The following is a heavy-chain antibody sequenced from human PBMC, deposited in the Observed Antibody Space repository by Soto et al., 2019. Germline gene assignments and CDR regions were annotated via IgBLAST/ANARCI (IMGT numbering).Heavy chain of an antibody. CDR3: ARVAC. Sequence: GGSMRLSCEASGFTFSRVSMNWVRQVPGKGLERGASISSASSETWYADSVKGRFISSRGNAHISLFLQTSTLRPEDSAIYYCARVACWGPGTQVAVAS. CDR2: ISSASSET. V-gene: IGHV3-21*01. CDR1: GFTFSRVS. J-gene: IGHJ1*01.